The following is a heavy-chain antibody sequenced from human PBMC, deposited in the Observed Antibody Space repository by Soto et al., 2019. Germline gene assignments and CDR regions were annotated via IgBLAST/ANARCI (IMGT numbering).Heavy chain of an antibody. CDR3: AREGDVLVPAAPGGMDV. D-gene: IGHD2-2*01. CDR2: INSDGSST. Sequence: EVQLVESGGGLVQPGGSLRLSCAASGFTFSSYWMHWVRQAPGKGLVWVSRINSDGSSTSYADSVKGRFTISRDNAKNKLYLQMNSRRAEDTAVYYCAREGDVLVPAAPGGMDVWGQGTTVTVSS. CDR1: GFTFSSYW. J-gene: IGHJ6*02. V-gene: IGHV3-74*01.